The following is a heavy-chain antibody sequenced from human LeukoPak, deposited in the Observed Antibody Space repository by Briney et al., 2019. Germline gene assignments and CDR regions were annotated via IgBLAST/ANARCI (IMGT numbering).Heavy chain of an antibody. CDR1: GFTFCSYG. D-gene: IGHD3-10*01. CDR3: ARVRIDYGSGY. CDR2: ISYDGSNK. V-gene: IGHV3-30*03. Sequence: GGSLRLSCAASGFTFCSYGIHWVRQAPGKGLEWVAVISYDGSNKYYADSVKGRFTISRDNSKNTLYLQMNSLRAEDTAVYYCARVRIDYGSGYWGQGTLVTVSS. J-gene: IGHJ4*02.